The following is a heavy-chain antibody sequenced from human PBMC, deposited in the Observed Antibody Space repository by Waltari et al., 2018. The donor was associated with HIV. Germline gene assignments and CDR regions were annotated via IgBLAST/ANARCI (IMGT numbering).Heavy chain of an antibody. CDR2: VHTSGNS. J-gene: IGHJ4*02. V-gene: IGHV4-61*02. Sequence: QVRLQESGPGLVKPSQTLSLTCSVSGGSLTSGSYYWSWIRRPAGKGLEWIGRVHTSGNSHYNPSLRSRVTISVDTSKNQFSLSMNSVTAADTAVYYCTNGGDINGSEFDFWGQGALVTVSS. D-gene: IGHD3-10*01. CDR3: TNGGDINGSEFDF. CDR1: GGSLTSGSYY.